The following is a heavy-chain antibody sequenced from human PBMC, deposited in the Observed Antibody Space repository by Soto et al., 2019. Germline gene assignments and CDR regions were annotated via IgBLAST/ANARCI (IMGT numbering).Heavy chain of an antibody. D-gene: IGHD4-17*01. CDR2: IDPSDSYT. Sequence: EVQLVQSGAEVKKPGESLRISCKGSGYSFTSYWISWVRQMPGKGLEWMGRIDPSDSYTNYSPSFQGHVTISADKSIGTAYLQWSSLKASDTAMYYCARLPPPDYGDYPFDYWGQGTLVTVSS. V-gene: IGHV5-10-1*03. CDR1: GYSFTSYW. J-gene: IGHJ4*02. CDR3: ARLPPPDYGDYPFDY.